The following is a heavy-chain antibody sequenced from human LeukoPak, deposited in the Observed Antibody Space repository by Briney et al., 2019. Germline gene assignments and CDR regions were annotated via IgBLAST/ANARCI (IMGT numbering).Heavy chain of an antibody. V-gene: IGHV1-46*01. CDR3: TRTINSWFDP. CDR1: GYTFINHY. D-gene: IGHD3-9*01. CDR2: IRPTDGRT. J-gene: IGHJ5*02. Sequence: ASVKVSCKPSGYTFINHYIHWVRQAPGQGLEWMGAIRPTDGRTSYAQNFQGRLSMTSDTSTSTAYMELSSLRSEDTAMYYCTRTINSWFDPWGQGTPVSVSS.